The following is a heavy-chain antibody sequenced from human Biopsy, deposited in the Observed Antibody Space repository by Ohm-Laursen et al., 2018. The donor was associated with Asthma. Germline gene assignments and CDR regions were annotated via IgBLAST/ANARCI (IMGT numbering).Heavy chain of an antibody. D-gene: IGHD3-3*01. V-gene: IGHV3-48*02. J-gene: IGHJ6*02. CDR3: ARMITIFGVVSRGMDV. Sequence: LRLSYTASGFTFSSYSMNWVRQAPGKGLEWVSYISSSSSTIYYADSVKGRFTISRDNAKNSLYLQMNSLRDEDTAVYYCARMITIFGVVSRGMDVWGQGTTVTVSS. CDR1: GFTFSSYS. CDR2: ISSSSSTI.